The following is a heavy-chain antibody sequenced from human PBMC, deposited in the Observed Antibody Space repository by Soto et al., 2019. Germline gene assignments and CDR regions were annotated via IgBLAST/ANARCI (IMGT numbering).Heavy chain of an antibody. J-gene: IGHJ4*02. D-gene: IGHD6-6*01. CDR2: IRSKANSYAT. CDR3: TRRGLEYSSS. Sequence: PGGSLRLSCAASGFTFSGSAMHWVRQASGKGLEWVGRIRSKANSYATAYAASVKGRFTISRDDSKNTAYLQMNSLKTEDTAVYYCTRRGLEYSSSWGQGTLVTVSS. V-gene: IGHV3-73*01. CDR1: GFTFSGSA.